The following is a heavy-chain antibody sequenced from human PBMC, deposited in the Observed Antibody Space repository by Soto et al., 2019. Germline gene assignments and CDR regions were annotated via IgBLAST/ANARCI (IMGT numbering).Heavy chain of an antibody. CDR3: AREPLSGSYYNYFDY. CDR2: IYYSGST. V-gene: IGHV4-31*03. Sequence: QVQLQESGPGLVKPSQTLSLTCTVSGGSISSGGYYWSWIRQHPGKGLEWIGYIYYSGSTYYNPSLKRRVTISVDTSKNQFSLKLSSVTAADTAVYYCAREPLSGSYYNYFDYWGQGTLVTVSS. CDR1: GGSISSGGYY. D-gene: IGHD1-26*01. J-gene: IGHJ4*02.